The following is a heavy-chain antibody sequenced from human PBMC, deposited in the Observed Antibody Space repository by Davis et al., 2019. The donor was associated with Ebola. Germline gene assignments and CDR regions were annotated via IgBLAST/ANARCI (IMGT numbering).Heavy chain of an antibody. CDR3: AKVLILAFDI. V-gene: IGHV3-23*01. J-gene: IGHJ3*02. CDR1: GFTFSSYS. CDR2: ISGSGGST. D-gene: IGHD2-21*01. Sequence: GESLKISCAASGFTFSSYSMNWVRQAPGKGLEWVSAISGSGGSTYYADSVRGRFTISRDNSKNTLYLQMNSLRAEDTAVYYCAKVLILAFDIWGQGTMVTVSS.